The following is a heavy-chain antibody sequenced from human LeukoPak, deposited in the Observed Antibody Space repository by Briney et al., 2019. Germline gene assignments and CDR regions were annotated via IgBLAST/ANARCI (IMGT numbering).Heavy chain of an antibody. V-gene: IGHV4-4*02. CDR3: ASSIGIAAHDY. CDR2: IYHAGST. CDR1: GASISSSNW. J-gene: IGHJ4*02. D-gene: IGHD6-6*01. Sequence: SGTLSLTCTVSGASISSSNWWTWVRQPPGEALEWIGEIYHAGSTKYNPSLKSRVTISVDTSKNQFSLKLTSVTAADTAVYYCASSIGIAAHDYWGQGTLVTVSS.